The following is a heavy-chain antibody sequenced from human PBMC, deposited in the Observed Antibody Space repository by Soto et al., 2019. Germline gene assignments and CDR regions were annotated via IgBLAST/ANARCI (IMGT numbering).Heavy chain of an antibody. CDR2: IKSKNDGGAA. D-gene: IGHD1-1*01. V-gene: IGHV3-15*01. CDR1: GIMFSSAW. Sequence: EVQVVESGGDLVEPGGSLRLSCVTSGIMFSSAWMSWVRQGPGKGLEWVARIKSKNDGGAADYAAPVNGRFSISRDDSKSTVYLQMNSQRAEDTSLYYCVEGWNDFWGQGTLVTVSS. CDR3: VEGWNDF. J-gene: IGHJ4*02.